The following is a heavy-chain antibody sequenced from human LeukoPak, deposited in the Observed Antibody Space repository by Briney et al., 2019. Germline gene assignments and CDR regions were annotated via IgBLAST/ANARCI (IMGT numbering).Heavy chain of an antibody. V-gene: IGHV3-23*01. J-gene: IGHJ4*02. CDR2: ISGGST. CDR3: AKTMGAIDHDH. D-gene: IGHD1-26*01. CDR1: AFTFSAYG. Sequence: GRSLRLSCAASAFTFSAYGMSWVRQAPGKGLEWVSSISGGSTYYADSVKGRFTISRDNSKNTLYLQMNSLRAEDTAVYYCAKTMGAIDHDHWGQGTLVTVSS.